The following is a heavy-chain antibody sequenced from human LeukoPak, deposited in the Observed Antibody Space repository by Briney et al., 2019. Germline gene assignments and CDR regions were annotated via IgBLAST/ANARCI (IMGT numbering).Heavy chain of an antibody. J-gene: IGHJ4*02. D-gene: IGHD6-19*01. Sequence: GSLRLSCAASRFTVSSNYMSWVRQAPGKGLEWVSVIYSGGSTYYADSVKGRFTISRDNSKNTLYLQMNSLRAEDTAVYYCARGYSSGYTSGFDYWGQGTLVTVSS. CDR1: RFTVSSNY. CDR3: ARGYSSGYTSGFDY. CDR2: IYSGGST. V-gene: IGHV3-66*01.